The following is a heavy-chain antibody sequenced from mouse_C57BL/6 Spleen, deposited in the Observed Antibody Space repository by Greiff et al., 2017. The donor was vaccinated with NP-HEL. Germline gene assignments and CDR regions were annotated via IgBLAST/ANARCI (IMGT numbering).Heavy chain of an antibody. CDR2: INPSNGGT. V-gene: IGHV1-53*01. J-gene: IGHJ4*01. Sequence: QVHVKQPGTELVKPGASVKLSCKASGYTFTSYWMHWVKQRPGQGLEWIGNINPSNGGTNYNEKFKSKATLTVDKSSSTAYMQLSSLTSEDSAVYYCARCVGGNYDYAMDYWGQGTSVTVSS. CDR1: GYTFTSYW. D-gene: IGHD2-1*01. CDR3: ARCVGGNYDYAMDY.